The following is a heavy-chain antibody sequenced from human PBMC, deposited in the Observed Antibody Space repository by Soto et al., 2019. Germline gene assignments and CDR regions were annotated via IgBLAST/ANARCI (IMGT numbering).Heavy chain of an antibody. CDR2: IDPNSGIT. V-gene: IGHV1-2*02. D-gene: IGHD2-8*01. J-gene: IGHJ4*02. CDR1: GYTFINYY. Sequence: QVQLVQSGAEVKKPGASVKVSCKASGYTFINYYVHWVRQAPGQGLEWVGIIDPNSGITKFSPEFLGRVTMTRDTSLNTAYLELDGLTSDDTGMYFCARDMRRGMRVEQPDYWGQGTLLTVSS. CDR3: ARDMRRGMRVEQPDY.